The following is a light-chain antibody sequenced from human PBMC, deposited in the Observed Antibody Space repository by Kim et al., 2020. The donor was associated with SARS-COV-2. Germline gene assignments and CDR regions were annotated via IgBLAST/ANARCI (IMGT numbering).Light chain of an antibody. J-gene: IGKJ1*01. CDR1: QSVSSSY. CDR2: GAS. Sequence: SPGERATLSCRASQSVSSSYLAWYQQKPGQAPRLLIYGASNGATGIPDRFSGSGSGTDFTLTISRLEPEDFAVYYCQQYGNSPRTFGQGTKVDIK. V-gene: IGKV3-20*01. CDR3: QQYGNSPRT.